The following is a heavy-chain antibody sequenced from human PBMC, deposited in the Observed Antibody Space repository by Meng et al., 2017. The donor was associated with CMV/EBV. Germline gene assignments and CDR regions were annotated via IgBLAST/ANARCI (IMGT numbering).Heavy chain of an antibody. V-gene: IGHV3-9*01. J-gene: IGHJ3*02. CDR1: GFTFDDYA. CDR2: ISWNSGSI. CDR3: AKDRGSRSAAIINAFDI. D-gene: IGHD2-2*01. Sequence: SLKTSCAASGFTFDDYAMHWVRQAPGEGLEWVSGISWNSGSIGYADSVKGRFTISRDNAKNSLYLQMNSLRAEDTALYYCAKDRGSRSAAIINAFDIWGQGTMVTVSS.